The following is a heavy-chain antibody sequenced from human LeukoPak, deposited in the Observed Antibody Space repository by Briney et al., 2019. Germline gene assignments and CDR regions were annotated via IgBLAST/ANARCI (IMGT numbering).Heavy chain of an antibody. D-gene: IGHD4-17*01. J-gene: IGHJ4*02. CDR1: GFTFSSYG. Sequence: GRSLRLSCAASGFTFSSYGMHWVRQAPGKGLEWVAVIWYDGSNKYYADSVKGRFTISRDNSKNTLYLQINSLRAEDTAVYYCAKDSGGSTVTYFDYWGQGTLVTVSS. V-gene: IGHV3-33*06. CDR3: AKDSGGSTVTYFDY. CDR2: IWYDGSNK.